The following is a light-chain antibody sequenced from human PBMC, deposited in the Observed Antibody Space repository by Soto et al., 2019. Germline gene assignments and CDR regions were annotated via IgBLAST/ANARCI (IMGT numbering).Light chain of an antibody. Sequence: EIVMTQSPATLSVSPGERATLSCRASQSVSSNLAWYQQKPGQAPRLLIYGASTRATGIPARFSGSGSGTEFTLTISSLQSEDFAVYYCQQFGTFGQGTKVELK. J-gene: IGKJ1*01. V-gene: IGKV3-15*01. CDR1: QSVSSN. CDR3: QQFGT. CDR2: GAS.